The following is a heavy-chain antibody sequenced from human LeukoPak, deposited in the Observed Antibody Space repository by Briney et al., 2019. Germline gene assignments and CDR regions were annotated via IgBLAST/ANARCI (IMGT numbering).Heavy chain of an antibody. CDR3: AGNFWSGYYTGY. V-gene: IGHV3-48*01. CDR1: GFRLHNYC. D-gene: IGHD3-3*01. CDR2: ISSSSSTI. Sequence: GSPRTSRAAAGFRLHNYCKKRGRQASREGVGGVSYISSSSSTIYYADSVKGRFTISRDNAKNSLYLQMNSLRAEDTAVYYCAGNFWSGYYTGYWGQGTLVTVSS. J-gene: IGHJ4*02.